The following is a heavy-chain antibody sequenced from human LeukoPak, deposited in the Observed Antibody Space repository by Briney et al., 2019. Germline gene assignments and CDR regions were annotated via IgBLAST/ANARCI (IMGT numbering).Heavy chain of an antibody. CDR3: ARGRGATFDY. CDR1: GFTFGSYW. Sequence: PGGSLRLSCAASGFTFGSYWMHWVRQAPGKGLVWVSRIKSDGSSTSYADSVKGRFTISRDNAKNTLYLQMNSLRAEDTAVYYCARGRGATFDYWGQGTLVTVSS. CDR2: IKSDGSST. J-gene: IGHJ4*02. D-gene: IGHD1-26*01. V-gene: IGHV3-74*01.